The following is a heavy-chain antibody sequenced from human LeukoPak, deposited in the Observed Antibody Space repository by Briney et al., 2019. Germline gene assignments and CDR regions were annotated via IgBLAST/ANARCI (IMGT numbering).Heavy chain of an antibody. V-gene: IGHV4-59*01. CDR1: GGSISSYY. J-gene: IGHJ3*02. D-gene: IGHD3-22*01. CDR2: IYYSGST. Sequence: SETLSLTCTVSGGSISSYYWSWIRQPPGKGLEWIGYIYYSGSTNYNPSLKSRVTISVDTSKNQFSLKLSSVTAADTAVYYCARVRGGTMIDAFDIWGQGTMVTVSS. CDR3: ARVRGGTMIDAFDI.